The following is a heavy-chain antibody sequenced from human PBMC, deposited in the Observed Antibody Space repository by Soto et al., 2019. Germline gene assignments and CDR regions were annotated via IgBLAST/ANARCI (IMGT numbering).Heavy chain of an antibody. CDR3: ARVSKYAGVYYYGAFNI. V-gene: IGHV4-4*02. CDR1: GNSITSTSY. Sequence: XXTLYLSFDLSGNSITSTSYGSWVRQPPGKGLEWIDEIYHSGGPNSNPSLKSRVTMSVDKSKTHFSWRLSSVTAAETAFFYWARVSKYAGVYYYGAFNIWGQGTMFT. D-gene: IGHD2-21*01. J-gene: IGHJ3*02. CDR2: IYHSGGP.